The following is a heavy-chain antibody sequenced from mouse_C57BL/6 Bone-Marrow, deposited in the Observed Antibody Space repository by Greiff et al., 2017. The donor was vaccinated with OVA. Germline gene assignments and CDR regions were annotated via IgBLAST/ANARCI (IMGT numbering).Heavy chain of an antibody. J-gene: IGHJ3*01. CDR3: VSRWLLRFAY. CDR1: GFSFNTYA. CDR2: IRSKSNNYAT. D-gene: IGHD2-3*01. Sequence: EVKLVESGGGLVQPKGSLKLSCAASGFSFNTYAMNWVRQAPGKGLEWVARIRSKSNNYATYYADSVKDRFTISRDDSESMLYLQMNNLKTEDTAMYYCVSRWLLRFAYWGQGTLVTVSA. V-gene: IGHV10-1*01.